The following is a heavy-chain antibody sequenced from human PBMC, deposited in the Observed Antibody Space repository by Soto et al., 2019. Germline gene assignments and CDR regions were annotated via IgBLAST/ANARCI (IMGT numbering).Heavy chain of an antibody. J-gene: IGHJ4*02. Sequence: EVQLLESGGGLVQPGGSLRLSCAASGITISNYPMSWVRQAPGKGLDWVSGIRGSGDRTSYADSAKGRFTISKDISRNSLPLQLDSLGGEDTAVYFCVKDHGGYPSTAPHWGQGALVTVSS. D-gene: IGHD3-22*01. CDR1: GITISNYP. CDR2: IRGSGDRT. CDR3: VKDHGGYPSTAPH. V-gene: IGHV3-23*01.